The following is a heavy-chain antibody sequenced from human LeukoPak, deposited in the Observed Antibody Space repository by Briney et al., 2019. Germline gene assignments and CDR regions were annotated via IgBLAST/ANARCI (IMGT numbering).Heavy chain of an antibody. J-gene: IGHJ3*02. CDR2: IYYSGST. Sequence: PSETLSLTCTVSGGSISSSSYYWGWIRQPPGKGLEWIGSIYYSGSTYYNPSLKSRVTISVDTSKNQFSLKLSSVTAADTAVYYCARRGFRWLQMGDAFDIWGQGTMVTVSS. CDR1: GGSISSSSYY. V-gene: IGHV4-39*01. D-gene: IGHD5-24*01. CDR3: ARRGFRWLQMGDAFDI.